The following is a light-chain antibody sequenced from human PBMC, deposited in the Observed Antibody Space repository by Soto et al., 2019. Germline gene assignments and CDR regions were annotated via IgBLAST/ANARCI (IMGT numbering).Light chain of an antibody. CDR1: SSDVGSYSL. CDR3: CSYAGSSSLV. J-gene: IGLJ1*01. V-gene: IGLV2-23*01. CDR2: GAS. Sequence: QPALTQPASVSGSPGQSITISCTGTSSDVGSYSLISWYQQQPGKAPKLVIYGASERPSGVSDRFSGSKSGNTASLTISGLQPEDEADYYCCSYAGSSSLVFGTGTKVTVL.